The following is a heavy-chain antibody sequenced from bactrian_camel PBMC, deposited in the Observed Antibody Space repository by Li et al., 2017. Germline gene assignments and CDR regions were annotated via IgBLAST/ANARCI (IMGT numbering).Heavy chain of an antibody. Sequence: DVQLVESGGGLVQPGGSLRLSCAPSGFTVTTDDMSWHRQAPGKGLEWVSGFSRGIPCYQDSVKGRFTISRDNAKNTLYLQMNSLDTADTAVYYCATGGRGGGHWGQGTQVTVS. D-gene: IGHD2*01. CDR2: FSRGIP. CDR3: ATGGRGGGH. J-gene: IGHJ4*01. CDR1: GFTVTTDD. V-gene: IGHV3S40*01.